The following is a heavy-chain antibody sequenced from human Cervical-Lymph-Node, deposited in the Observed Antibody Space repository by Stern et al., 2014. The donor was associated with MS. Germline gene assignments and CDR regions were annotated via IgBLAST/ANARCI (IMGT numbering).Heavy chain of an antibody. CDR3: ARERGNTYGFDY. CDR2: IVPIFDKA. CDR1: GGTFSNYA. J-gene: IGHJ4*02. D-gene: IGHD5-18*01. Sequence: VQLVESGAEVKRPGSSVKVSCKAYGGTFSNYALSWVRLAPGQGLEWMGGIVPIFDKANYAQKFQGRVTITADESTSTAYMELGSLKSEDTAIYYCARERGNTYGFDYWGQGTLVTVSS. V-gene: IGHV1-69*01.